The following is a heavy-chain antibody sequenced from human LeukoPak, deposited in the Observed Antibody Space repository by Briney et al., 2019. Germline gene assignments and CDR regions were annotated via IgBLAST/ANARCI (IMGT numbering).Heavy chain of an antibody. J-gene: IGHJ6*03. Sequence: ASVKVSCKASGYTFSNYYVHWVRQAPGQGLEWMGIINPSSGGTSYAQKFQGRVTITADESTSTAYMELSSLRSEDTAVYYCALGPNTYYYDSSGYHGVYYYYMDVWGKGTTVTISS. CDR2: INPSSGGT. D-gene: IGHD3-22*01. CDR1: GYTFSNYY. CDR3: ALGPNTYYYDSSGYHGVYYYYMDV. V-gene: IGHV1-46*01.